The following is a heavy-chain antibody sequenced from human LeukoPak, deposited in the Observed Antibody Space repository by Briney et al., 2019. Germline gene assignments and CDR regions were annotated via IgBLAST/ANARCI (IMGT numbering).Heavy chain of an antibody. V-gene: IGHV3-30-3*01. CDR2: TSFDGGIK. CDR3: ARDRPQGMGVARWWH. D-gene: IGHD6-19*01. Sequence: GGSLRLSCAASGFTFSPYAMHWVRQAPGKGLEWVSVTSFDGGIKYYADSVKGRFTISRDNSKTTLYLQMNSLRGEDTAVYYCARDRPQGMGVARWWHWGQGTLVTVSS. J-gene: IGHJ4*02. CDR1: GFTFSPYA.